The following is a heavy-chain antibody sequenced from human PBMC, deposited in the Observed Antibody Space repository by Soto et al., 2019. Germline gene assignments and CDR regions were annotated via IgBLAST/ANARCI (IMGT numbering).Heavy chain of an antibody. D-gene: IGHD1-26*01. V-gene: IGHV1-18*01. CDR2: ISAYNGNT. Sequence: QVQLVQSGAEMKKPGASVKVSCKASGYTFPSYGISWVRQATGQGLEWMGWISAYNGNTHFAQKLQGRVTMATDTSPTTGYMELRSLRSDDTAVYYCARTTAGGSSTRWGQGTLVTVSS. J-gene: IGHJ4*02. CDR1: GYTFPSYG. CDR3: ARTTAGGSSTR.